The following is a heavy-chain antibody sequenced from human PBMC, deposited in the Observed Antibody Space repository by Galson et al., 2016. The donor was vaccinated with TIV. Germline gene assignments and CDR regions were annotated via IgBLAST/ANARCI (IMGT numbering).Heavy chain of an antibody. V-gene: IGHV1-2*06. D-gene: IGHD3-22*01. Sequence: VKVSCKASGYMFIAYYIHWVRQAPGHGLEWMGRINPNSGGSNSAQKFQGRVTMTSDTSISTAYVELSGLTSDDTAVYYCAQAFYYYSSAYYLHLWGQGTLVSVSA. CDR2: INPNSGGS. CDR3: AQAFYYYSSAYYLHL. CDR1: GYMFIAYY. J-gene: IGHJ5*02.